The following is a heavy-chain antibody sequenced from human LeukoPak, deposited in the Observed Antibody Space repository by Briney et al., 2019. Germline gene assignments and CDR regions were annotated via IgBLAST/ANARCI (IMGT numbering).Heavy chain of an antibody. CDR2: IYYSGST. CDR1: GGSISSYY. D-gene: IGHD6-13*01. CDR3: ARGYSSSWYANWFDP. V-gene: IGHV4-59*01. Sequence: SETLSLTCTVSGGSISSYYWSWIRQPPGKGLEWIGYIYYSGSTNYNPSLKSRVTISVDTSKNQFSLKLSSVTAADTAVYHCARGYSSSWYANWFDPWGQGTLVTVSS. J-gene: IGHJ5*02.